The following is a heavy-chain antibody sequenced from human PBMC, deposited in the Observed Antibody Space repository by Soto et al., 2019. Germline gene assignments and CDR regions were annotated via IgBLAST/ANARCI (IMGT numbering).Heavy chain of an antibody. V-gene: IGHV3-20*04. Sequence: EVYLVESGGGVVRPGGSLRLSCAASGFGFDEYGISSVHQGPGKGLEWVSGINRHGDSTGYADSVKGRFTISRDNAKNFLYLQMNGLRAEDTAFYYCARDHRWGYEYGDYGDSWGQRTLVTVSS. CDR2: INRHGDST. J-gene: IGHJ4*02. CDR1: GFGFDEYG. D-gene: IGHD4-17*01. CDR3: ARDHRWGYEYGDYGDS.